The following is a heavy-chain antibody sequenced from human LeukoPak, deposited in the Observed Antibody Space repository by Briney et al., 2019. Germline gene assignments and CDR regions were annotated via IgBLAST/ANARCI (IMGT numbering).Heavy chain of an antibody. CDR3: AKDHYGSGSHPDY. CDR2: IYSGGST. CDR1: GFTVSSNY. Sequence: GGSLRLSCAASGFTVSSNYMSWVRQAPGKGLEWVSVIYSGGSTYYADSVKGRFTISRDNSKNTLYLQMNSLRAEDTAVYYCAKDHYGSGSHPDYWGQGTLVTVSS. V-gene: IGHV3-66*01. J-gene: IGHJ4*02. D-gene: IGHD3-10*01.